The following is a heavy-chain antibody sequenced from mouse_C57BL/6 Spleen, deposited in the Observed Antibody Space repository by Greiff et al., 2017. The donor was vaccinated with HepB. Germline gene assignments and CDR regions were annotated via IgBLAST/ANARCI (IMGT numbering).Heavy chain of an antibody. J-gene: IGHJ2*01. CDR2: IYPGDGDT. Sequence: QVQLKESGAELVKPGASVKISCKASGYAFSSYWMNWVKQRPGKGLEWIGQIYPGDGDTNYNGKFKGKATLTADKSSSTAYMQLSSLTSEDSAVYFCAIIYSYAYYYDYWGQGTTLTVSS. D-gene: IGHD1-1*01. CDR1: GYAFSSYW. CDR3: AIIYSYAYYYDY. V-gene: IGHV1-80*01.